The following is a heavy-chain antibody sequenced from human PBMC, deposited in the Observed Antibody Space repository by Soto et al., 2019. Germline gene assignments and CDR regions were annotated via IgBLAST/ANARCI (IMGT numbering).Heavy chain of an antibody. CDR1: GGTFKTYT. V-gene: IGHV1-69*06. J-gene: IGHJ4*02. CDR2: IIPMYDSA. Sequence: QVQLVQSGAELKKPGSSVNVSCAASGGTFKTYTINWVRQAPGQGLEWIGQIIPMYDSANYAQRFQGRVTISADKSTNIAYMERSGLSSEDTALYYCATWRTYSGSYCFDYWGQGTLVSVSS. CDR3: ATWRTYSGSYCFDY. D-gene: IGHD1-26*01.